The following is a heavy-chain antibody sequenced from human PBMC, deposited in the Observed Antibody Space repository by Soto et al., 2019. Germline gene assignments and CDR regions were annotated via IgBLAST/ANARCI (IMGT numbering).Heavy chain of an antibody. V-gene: IGHV1-18*01. Sequence: QVQLVQSGGEVKKPGASVKVSCKASGYTFTSYGFSWVRQAPGQGLEWMGWINGYTGNTHYAQKFQGRVTMTIATSTSTAYMELWTLISDDTAVYYCARSWFTGKGGMDVWGQGTTVTVSS. D-gene: IGHD3-10*01. CDR3: ARSWFTGKGGMDV. J-gene: IGHJ6*02. CDR2: INGYTGNT. CDR1: GYTFTSYG.